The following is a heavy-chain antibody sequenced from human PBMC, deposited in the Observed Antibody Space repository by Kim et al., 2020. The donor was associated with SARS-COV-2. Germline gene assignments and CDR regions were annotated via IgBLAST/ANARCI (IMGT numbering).Heavy chain of an antibody. J-gene: IGHJ5*02. D-gene: IGHD5-18*01. CDR1: GFTFSSYW. Sequence: GGSLRLSCAASGFTFSSYWMSWVRQAPGKGLEWVANIKQDGSEKYYVDSVKGRFTISRDNAKNSLYLQMNSLRAEDTAVYYCARDVNWIQLWIGWFDPWGQGTLVTVSS. CDR3: ARDVNWIQLWIGWFDP. V-gene: IGHV3-7*01. CDR2: IKQDGSEK.